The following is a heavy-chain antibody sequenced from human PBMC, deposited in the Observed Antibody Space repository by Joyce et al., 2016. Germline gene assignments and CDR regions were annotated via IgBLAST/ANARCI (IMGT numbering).Heavy chain of an antibody. D-gene: IGHD2-15*01. CDR3: AREAYGWSGGSCYSSWFDP. V-gene: IGHV1-18*01. J-gene: IGHJ5*02. CDR1: GYYFTRYG. Sequence: VQLVQSGAEVKKPGASVKVSCKASGYYFTRYGISWVRQAPGQGLEWVGWSSADNGNPNYAQKLQGRVTMTTDTATSTAYMELRSLRSDETAVYYCAREAYGWSGGSCYSSWFDPWGQGTLVTVSS. CDR2: SSADNGNP.